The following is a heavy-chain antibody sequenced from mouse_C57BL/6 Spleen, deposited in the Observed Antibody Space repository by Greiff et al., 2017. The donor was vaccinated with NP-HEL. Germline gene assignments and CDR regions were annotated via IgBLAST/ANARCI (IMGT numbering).Heavy chain of an antibody. J-gene: IGHJ2*01. CDR2: IRLKSDNYAT. Sequence: EVHLVESGGGLVQPGGSMKLSCVASGFTFSNYWMNWVRQSPEKGLEWVAQIRLKSDNYATHYAESVKGRFTISRDDSKSSVYLQMNNLRAVDTGIYYCTSSSYFDYWGQGTTLTVSS. D-gene: IGHD1-1*01. CDR3: TSSSYFDY. V-gene: IGHV6-3*01. CDR1: GFTFSNYW.